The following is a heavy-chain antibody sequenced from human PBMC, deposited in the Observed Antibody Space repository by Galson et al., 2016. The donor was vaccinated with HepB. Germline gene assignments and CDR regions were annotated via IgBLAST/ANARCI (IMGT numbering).Heavy chain of an antibody. J-gene: IGHJ3*02. Sequence: SLRLSCAASAFTFSKYWMSWVRQAPGKGLEWVANIKEDGSETYYAHSVTGRFTISRDNAKNSLFLQMSSLRADDTAVYDCAACSSSNCDDALDIWGQGTVVTVS. D-gene: IGHD2-2*01. CDR3: AACSSSNCDDALDI. CDR2: IKEDGSET. CDR1: AFTFSKYW. V-gene: IGHV3-7*05.